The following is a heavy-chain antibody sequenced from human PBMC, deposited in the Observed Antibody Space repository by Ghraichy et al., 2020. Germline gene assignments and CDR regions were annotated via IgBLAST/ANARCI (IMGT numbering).Heavy chain of an antibody. Sequence: SGPTLVKPTQTLTLTCTFSGFSLSTSGMCVSWIRQPPGKALEWLALIDWDDDKYYSTSLKTRLTISKDTSKNQVVLTMTNMDPVDTATYYCARIRAPYYYDSSGYYTLVSGAFDIWGQGTMVTVSS. D-gene: IGHD3-22*01. CDR2: IDWDDDK. J-gene: IGHJ3*02. CDR3: ARIRAPYYYDSSGYYTLVSGAFDI. CDR1: GFSLSTSGMC. V-gene: IGHV2-70*01.